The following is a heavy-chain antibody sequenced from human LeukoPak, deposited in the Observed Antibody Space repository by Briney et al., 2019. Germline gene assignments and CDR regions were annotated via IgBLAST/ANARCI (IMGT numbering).Heavy chain of an antibody. CDR3: ASGFLNYDSSGYAFDY. Sequence: SVKVSCKASGGTFSSYAISWVRQAPGQGLEWMGGIIPIFGTANYAQKFQGRVTITADESTSTAYMELSSLRSGDTAVYYCASGFLNYDSSGYAFDYWGQGTLVTVPS. J-gene: IGHJ4*02. D-gene: IGHD3-22*01. CDR1: GGTFSSYA. V-gene: IGHV1-69*13. CDR2: IIPIFGTA.